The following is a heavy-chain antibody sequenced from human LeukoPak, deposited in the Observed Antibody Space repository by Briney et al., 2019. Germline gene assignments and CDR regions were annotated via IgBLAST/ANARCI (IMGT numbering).Heavy chain of an antibody. Sequence: PSETLSLTCTVSGGSINSYYWSWIRQPPGKGLEWIGYIYYSGSTNYNPSLKSRVTISVDTSKNQFSLKLSSVTAADTAVYYCARDGNPFDYWGQGTLVTVSS. V-gene: IGHV4-59*01. J-gene: IGHJ4*02. CDR2: IYYSGST. CDR1: GGSINSYY. CDR3: ARDGNPFDY.